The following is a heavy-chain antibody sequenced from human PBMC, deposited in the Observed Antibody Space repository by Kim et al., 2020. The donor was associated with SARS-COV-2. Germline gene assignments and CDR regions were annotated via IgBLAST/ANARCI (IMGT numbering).Heavy chain of an antibody. J-gene: IGHJ6*02. CDR1: GYTFTGYY. CDR2: INPNSGGT. V-gene: IGHV1-2*02. Sequence: ASVKVSCKASGYTFTGYYMHWVRQAPGQGLEWMGWINPNSGGTSYAQKFQGRVTMTRDTSISTAYMELSRLRSDDTAVYYCARDSGTYYDFWSGYSGYGMDVWGQGTTVTVSS. D-gene: IGHD3-3*01. CDR3: ARDSGTYYDFWSGYSGYGMDV.